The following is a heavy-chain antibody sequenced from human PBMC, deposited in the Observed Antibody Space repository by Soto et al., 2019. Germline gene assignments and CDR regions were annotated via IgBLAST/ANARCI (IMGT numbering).Heavy chain of an antibody. V-gene: IGHV2-5*02. Sequence: QITFKESGPSLVNPTQSLTLTCTFSGFSLSTSGVGVVWIRQPPLKALEWVALIYWDDDKHYSPSLRSRLTVTKDTAQNQVVLSLTNVDPQDTATYFFATVGGLEQWLYRLDHWGQGALVTVSS. J-gene: IGHJ4*02. CDR3: ATVGGLEQWLYRLDH. CDR2: IYWDDDK. D-gene: IGHD6-19*01. CDR1: GFSLSTSGVG.